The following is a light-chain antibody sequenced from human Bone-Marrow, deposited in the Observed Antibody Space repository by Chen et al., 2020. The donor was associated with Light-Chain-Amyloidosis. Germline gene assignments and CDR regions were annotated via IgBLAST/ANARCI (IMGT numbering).Light chain of an antibody. CDR3: QSADSSGTYEVI. V-gene: IGLV3-25*03. J-gene: IGLJ2*01. Sequence: SYELTQPPSVSVSPGQTARNTCSGDELPTKYAYWYQQKPGQAPVLVIHRDTERPSGISDRFSGSSSGTTATLTISGVQAEDEADYHCQSADSSGTYEVIFGGGTKLTVL. CDR2: RDT. CDR1: ELPTKY.